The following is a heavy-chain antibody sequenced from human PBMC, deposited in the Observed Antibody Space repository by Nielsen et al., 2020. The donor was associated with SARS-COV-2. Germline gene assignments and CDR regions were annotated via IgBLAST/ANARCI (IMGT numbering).Heavy chain of an antibody. D-gene: IGHD1-1*01. J-gene: IGHJ5*02. Sequence: WIPQPPGKGLEWIGYIYYSGSTNYNPSLKSRVTISVDTSKNQFSLKLSSVTAADTAVYYCARSRRTTWFDPWGQGTLVTVSS. CDR3: ARSRRTTWFDP. V-gene: IGHV4-59*01. CDR2: IYYSGST.